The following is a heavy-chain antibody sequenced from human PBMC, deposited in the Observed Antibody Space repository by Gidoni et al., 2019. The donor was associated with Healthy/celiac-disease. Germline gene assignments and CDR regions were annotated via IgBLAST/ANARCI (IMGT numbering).Heavy chain of an antibody. CDR1: GFTFSSYS. Sequence: EVQLVESGGGLVKPGGSLRLSCAASGFTFSSYSMNGVRQAPGKGLEWVSSSSSSSSYIYYADSVKGRFTISRDNAKNSLYLQMNSLRAEDTAVYYCARAPGIFGGRDWFDPWGQGTLVTVSS. D-gene: IGHD3-3*01. CDR2: SSSSSSYI. J-gene: IGHJ5*02. CDR3: ARAPGIFGGRDWFDP. V-gene: IGHV3-21*01.